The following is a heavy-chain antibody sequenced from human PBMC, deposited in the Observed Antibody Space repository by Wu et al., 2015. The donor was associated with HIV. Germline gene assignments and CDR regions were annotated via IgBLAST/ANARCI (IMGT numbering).Heavy chain of an antibody. J-gene: IGHJ6*03. CDR1: GYTLTELS. CDR3: ATGGMAARPGVSYYYYYYMDV. CDR2: FDPEDGET. Sequence: QVQLVQSGAEVKKPGASVKVSCKVSGYTLTELSMHWVRQAPGKGLEWMGGFDPEDGETIYAQKFQGRVTMTEDTSTDTAYMELSSLRSEDTAVYYCATGGMAARPGVSYYYYYYMDVWGKGTTVHRLL. V-gene: IGHV1-24*01. D-gene: IGHD6-6*01.